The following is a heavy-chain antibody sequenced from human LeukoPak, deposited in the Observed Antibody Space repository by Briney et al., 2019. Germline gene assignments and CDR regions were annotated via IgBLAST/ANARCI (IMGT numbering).Heavy chain of an antibody. D-gene: IGHD3-3*01. V-gene: IGHV4-34*01. CDR1: GGSFSGYY. J-gene: IGHJ4*02. CDR2: INHSGST. Sequence: SETLSLTCAVYGGSFSGYYWSWIRQPPGKGLEWIGEINHSGSTNYNPSLKSRVTISVDTSKNQFSLKLSSVTAADTAVYYCARRRITIFGVVGQKTAYFDYWGQGTLVTVSS. CDR3: ARRRITIFGVVGQKTAYFDY.